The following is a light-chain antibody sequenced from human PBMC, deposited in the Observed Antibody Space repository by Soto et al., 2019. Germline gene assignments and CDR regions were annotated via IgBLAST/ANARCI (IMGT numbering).Light chain of an antibody. Sequence: QSVLTQPPSASGTPGQRVTLSCSGSGSNIGSNTVNWYQHLPGTAPRLLIYSNNQWPSGVPDRFSGSKSGTSASLAISGLQSEDEADYYCATWDDSLNGWVFGGGTKLTVL. CDR2: SNN. J-gene: IGLJ3*02. CDR1: GSNIGSNT. V-gene: IGLV1-44*01. CDR3: ATWDDSLNGWV.